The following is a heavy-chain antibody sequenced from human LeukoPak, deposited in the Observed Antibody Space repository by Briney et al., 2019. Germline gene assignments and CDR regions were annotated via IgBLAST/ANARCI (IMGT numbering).Heavy chain of an antibody. CDR1: GFTFSDYY. D-gene: IGHD6-13*01. J-gene: IGHJ5*02. V-gene: IGHV3-11*01. CDR2: ISSSGSTI. CDR3: ARDYHSSSWAMKGLWFDP. Sequence: GGSLRLSCAASGFTFSDYYMSWIRQAPGKGLEWVSYISSSGSTIYYADSAKGRFTISRDNAKNSLYLQMNSLRAEDTAVYYCARDYHSSSWAMKGLWFDPWGQGTLDTVSS.